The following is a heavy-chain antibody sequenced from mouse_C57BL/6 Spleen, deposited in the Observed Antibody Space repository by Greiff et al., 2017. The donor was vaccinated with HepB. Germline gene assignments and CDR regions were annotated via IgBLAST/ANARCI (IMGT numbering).Heavy chain of an antibody. J-gene: IGHJ4*01. D-gene: IGHD3-2*02. CDR1: GYAFSSSW. CDR2: IYPGDGDT. Sequence: VQLQQSGPELVKPGASVKISCKASGYAFSSSWMNWVKQRPGKGLEWIGRIYPGDGDTNYNGKFKGKATLTADKSSSTAYMQLSSLTSEDSAVYFCARGGASGYYAMDYWGQGTSVTVSS. V-gene: IGHV1-82*01. CDR3: ARGGASGYYAMDY.